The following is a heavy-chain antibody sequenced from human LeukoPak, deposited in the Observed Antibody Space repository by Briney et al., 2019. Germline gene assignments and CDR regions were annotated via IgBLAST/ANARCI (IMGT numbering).Heavy chain of an antibody. V-gene: IGHV3-48*03. CDR3: ARDAYQVAGSTLNDY. J-gene: IGHJ4*02. CDR2: ISSSGSTI. CDR1: GFTFSSYE. Sequence: GGSLRLSCAASGFTFSSYEMNWVRQAPGKGLEWVSYISSSGSTIYYADSVKGRFTISRDNAKNSLYLQMNSLRAGDTAVYYCARDAYQVAGSTLNDYCGQGDLVTVSS. D-gene: IGHD3-16*01.